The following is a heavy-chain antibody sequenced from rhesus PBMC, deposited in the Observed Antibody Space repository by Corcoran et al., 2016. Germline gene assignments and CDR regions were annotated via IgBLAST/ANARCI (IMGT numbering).Heavy chain of an antibody. D-gene: IGHD6-25*01. J-gene: IGHJ4*01. CDR3: ARGIATVGSYLGY. CDR1: GVSISSNW. V-gene: IGHV4-80*01. CDR2: INGNGGNT. Sequence: QVQLQESGPGLEKPSETLSLTCTVSGVSISSNWWTWIRPPPGKGLEWIGEINGNGGNTNYNPSLRSRVTISKDASKNQFSLKLSSVTAADTAVYYCARGIATVGSYLGYWGQGVLVTVSS.